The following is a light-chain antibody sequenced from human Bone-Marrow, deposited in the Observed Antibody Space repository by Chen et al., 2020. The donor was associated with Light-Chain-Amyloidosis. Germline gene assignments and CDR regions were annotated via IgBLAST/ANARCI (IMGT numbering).Light chain of an antibody. V-gene: IGLV2-14*01. CDR1: SSDVGGYNY. J-gene: IGLJ3*02. Sequence: QSARTQPASVSGPPGPPITISCTGTSSDVGGYNYVSWYQQHPGKAPKLMIYDVSNRPSGVSNRFSGSKSGNTASLTISGLQAEDEADYYCSSYTSSSTWVFGGGTKLTVL. CDR2: DVS. CDR3: SSYTSSSTWV.